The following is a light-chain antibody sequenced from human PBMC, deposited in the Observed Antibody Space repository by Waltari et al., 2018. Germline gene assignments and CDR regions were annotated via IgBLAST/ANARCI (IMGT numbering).Light chain of an antibody. CDR1: SSDIGTYKF. CDR3: SSYAGTKKLL. J-gene: IGLJ2*01. Sequence: QSALTQPPSASGSPGQSVTLPCSGSSSDIGTYKFVSWYQQHPGKSPKLIIYEVNQRPSGVPDRFSGSKSGNTASLTVSGLLPEDEADYYCSSYAGTKKLLFGGVTKLTVL. V-gene: IGLV2-8*01. CDR2: EVN.